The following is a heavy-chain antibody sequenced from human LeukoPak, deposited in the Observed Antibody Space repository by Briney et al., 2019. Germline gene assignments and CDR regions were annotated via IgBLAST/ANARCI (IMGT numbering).Heavy chain of an antibody. Sequence: SETLSLTCTVSGGSISSGGYYWSWIRQPPGKGLEWIGYIYYSGSTYYNPSLKSRVTISVDTSKNQFSLKLSSVTAADTAVYYCARGTPYSSSSYYYYYMDVWGKGTTVTVSS. V-gene: IGHV4-31*03. CDR1: GGSISSGGYY. D-gene: IGHD6-6*01. J-gene: IGHJ6*03. CDR3: ARGTPYSSSSYYYYYMDV. CDR2: IYYSGST.